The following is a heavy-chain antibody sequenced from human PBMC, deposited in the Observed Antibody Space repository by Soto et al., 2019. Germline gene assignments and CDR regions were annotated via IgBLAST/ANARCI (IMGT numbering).Heavy chain of an antibody. D-gene: IGHD3-22*01. J-gene: IGHJ4*02. Sequence: SDPLSLTCTVSGGSVDRGDYSLTWIRQPPGKGLEWIAYLSSYMGATYYNPSLKSRLTISLVTPMILFSLKLTAVTAADTAVYYCARGYYERSDYFVGSPIFDYWGQGSLVTVSS. CDR1: GGSVDRGDYS. CDR3: ARGYYERSDYFVGSPIFDY. V-gene: IGHV4-30-4*02. CDR2: LSSYMGAT.